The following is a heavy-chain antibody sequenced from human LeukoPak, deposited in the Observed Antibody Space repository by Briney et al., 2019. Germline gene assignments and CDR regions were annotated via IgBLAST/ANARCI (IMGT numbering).Heavy chain of an antibody. CDR3: ASTSSSWPNFDY. CDR2: IYYSGST. D-gene: IGHD6-13*01. J-gene: IGHJ4*02. CDR1: GGSISSGGYY. V-gene: IGHV4-61*08. Sequence: SETLSLTCTVSGGSISSGGYYWSWIRQHPGKGLEWIGYIYYSGSTNYNPSLKSRVTISVDTSKNQFSLKLSSVTAADTAVYYCASTSSSWPNFDYWGQGTLVTVSS.